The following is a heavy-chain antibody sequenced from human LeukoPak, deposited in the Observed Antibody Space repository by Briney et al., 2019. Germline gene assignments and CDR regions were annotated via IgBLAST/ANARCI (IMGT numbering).Heavy chain of an antibody. Sequence: SETLSLTCTVSGYSISSGYYWGWFRQTPGRGLEWIASISHSGSPYYNPSLKSRVTISEDLSRNVFSLTLNSVTAADAPVYYCAREGRENIAIGVDWGQGALVTVSS. V-gene: IGHV4-38-2*02. D-gene: IGHD3-16*02. CDR2: ISHSGSP. CDR3: AREGRENIAIGVD. J-gene: IGHJ4*02. CDR1: GYSISSGYY.